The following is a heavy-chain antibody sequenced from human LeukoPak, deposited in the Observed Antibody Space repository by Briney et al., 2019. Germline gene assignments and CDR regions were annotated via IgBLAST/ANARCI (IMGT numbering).Heavy chain of an antibody. CDR3: AREREYCSGGSCSDYFDY. V-gene: IGHV4-59*01. CDR2: IYSSGST. J-gene: IGHJ4*02. CDR1: GGSIRGYY. D-gene: IGHD2-15*01. Sequence: SETLSLTCNVSGGSIRGYYWSWIRQPPGKGLEWIGYIYSSGSTNYNPSLKSRVTMSVDTSKNQFSLKVSSVTAADTAVYYCAREREYCSGGSCSDYFDYWGQGTLVTVSS.